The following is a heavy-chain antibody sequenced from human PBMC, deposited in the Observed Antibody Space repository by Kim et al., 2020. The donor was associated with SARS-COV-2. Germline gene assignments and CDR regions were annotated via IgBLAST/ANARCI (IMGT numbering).Heavy chain of an antibody. CDR2: INPSGGST. CDR1: GYTFTSYY. Sequence: ASVKVSCKASGYTFTSYYMHWVRQAPGQGLEWMGIINPSGGSTSYAQKFQGRVTMTRDTSTSTVYMELSSLRSEDTAVYYCARGPMVRGVRSYGMDVWGQGTTVTVSS. D-gene: IGHD3-10*01. J-gene: IGHJ6*02. CDR3: ARGPMVRGVRSYGMDV. V-gene: IGHV1-46*01.